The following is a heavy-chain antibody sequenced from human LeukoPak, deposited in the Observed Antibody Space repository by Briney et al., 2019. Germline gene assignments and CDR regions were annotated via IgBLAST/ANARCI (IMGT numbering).Heavy chain of an antibody. V-gene: IGHV3-7*01. CDR2: IKQDGSEK. CDR3: ARDPRYDFWSGYADY. J-gene: IGHJ4*02. D-gene: IGHD3-3*01. CDR1: GFTFSSYW. Sequence: GGSLRLSCAASGFTFSSYWMSWVRQAPGKGLEWVANIKQDGSEKYYVDSVKGRFTISRDNAKNSLYLQMNSLRAEDTAVYYCARDPRYDFWSGYADYWGKGTLVTVSS.